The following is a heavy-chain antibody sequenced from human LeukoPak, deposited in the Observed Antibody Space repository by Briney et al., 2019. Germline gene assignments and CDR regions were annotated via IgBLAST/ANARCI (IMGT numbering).Heavy chain of an antibody. CDR3: ARDDRDEDDSRHYYAMDV. CDR2: IYYGGGT. CDR1: GASIGSYF. J-gene: IGHJ6*02. V-gene: IGHV4-59*01. D-gene: IGHD4-11*01. Sequence: SETLSLTCTVSGASIGSYFWSWIRQPPGKGLEWIGYIYYGGGTNYNPSFESRITISVDTSKNRISLNLTSVTASDTAIYYCARDDRDEDDSRHYYAMDVWGQGTTVTVSS.